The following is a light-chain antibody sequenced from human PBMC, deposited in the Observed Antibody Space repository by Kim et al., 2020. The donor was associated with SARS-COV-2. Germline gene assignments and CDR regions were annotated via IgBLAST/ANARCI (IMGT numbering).Light chain of an antibody. J-gene: IGLJ3*02. Sequence: QLVLTQLPSASASLGASVKLTCTLSSGHSSYAIAWHQQQPEKGPRYLMKLNSDGSHSKGDGIPDRFSGSSSGAERYLTISSLQSEDEADYYCQTWGTGIQGVFGGGTQLTVL. CDR3: QTWGTGIQGV. V-gene: IGLV4-69*01. CDR1: SGHSSYA. CDR2: LNSDGSH.